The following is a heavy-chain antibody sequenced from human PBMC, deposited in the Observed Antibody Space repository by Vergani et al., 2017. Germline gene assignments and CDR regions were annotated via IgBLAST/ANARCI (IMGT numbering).Heavy chain of an antibody. D-gene: IGHD1-14*01. V-gene: IGHV3-11*04. CDR2: ISPGASTV. CDR3: AKNPGISTTRHYYAMYV. J-gene: IGHJ6*02. CDR1: GFKFSDHY. Sequence: LEESGGGSVKPGGSLRLSCAASGFKFSDHYMSWIRQAPGKGLEWVSHISPGASTVSYTDSVTGRFTVSRDNDNNSLTLDITTLRVEDTAVYYCAKNPGISTTRHYYAMYVWGQGTTVTVSS.